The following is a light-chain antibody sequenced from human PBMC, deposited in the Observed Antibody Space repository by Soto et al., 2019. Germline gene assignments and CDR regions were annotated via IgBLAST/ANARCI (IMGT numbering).Light chain of an antibody. CDR3: QQYNNWPRT. J-gene: IGKJ1*01. CDR1: QSVSSN. Sequence: EIVLTHSPATMSVSTGERATLSCRASQSVSSNLAWYQQKPGQAPRLLIYGASTRATGIPARFSGSGSGTEFTLTISSXQSEDFAVYYCQQYNNWPRTFGQGTKVDIK. V-gene: IGKV3-15*01. CDR2: GAS.